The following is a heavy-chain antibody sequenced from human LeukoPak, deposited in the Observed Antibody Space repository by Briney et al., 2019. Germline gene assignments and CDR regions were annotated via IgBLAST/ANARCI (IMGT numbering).Heavy chain of an antibody. CDR1: GGSISSSSYY. J-gene: IGHJ4*02. V-gene: IGHV4-39*01. D-gene: IGHD6-13*01. Sequence: PSETLSLTCTVSGGSISSSSYYWGWIRQPPGKGLEWIGSIYYSGSTYYNPSLKSRVTISVDTSKNQFSLKLSSVTAADTAVYYCARQPRIAAPGHLRVDYWGQGTLVTVSS. CDR3: ARQPRIAAPGHLRVDY. CDR2: IYYSGST.